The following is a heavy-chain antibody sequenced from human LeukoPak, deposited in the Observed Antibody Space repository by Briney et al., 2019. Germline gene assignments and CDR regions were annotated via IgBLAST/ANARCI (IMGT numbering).Heavy chain of an antibody. CDR3: ARDIRPPRKYYYYGMDV. CDR1: GYTFTSYA. Sequence: ASVKVSCKASGYTFTSYAMHWVRQAPGQRLEWTGWINAGNGNTKYSQKFQGRVTTTRDTSASTAYMELSSLRSEDTAVYYCARDIRPPRKYYYYGMDVWGQGTTVTVSS. CDR2: INAGNGNT. V-gene: IGHV1-3*01. J-gene: IGHJ6*02.